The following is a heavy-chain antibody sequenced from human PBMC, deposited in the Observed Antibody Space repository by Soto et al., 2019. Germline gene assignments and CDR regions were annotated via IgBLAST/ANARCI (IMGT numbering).Heavy chain of an antibody. CDR2: ISGSGGST. D-gene: IGHD6-13*01. Sequence: SLRLSCAASGFTFSSYAMSWVRQAPGKGLEWVSAISGSGGSTYYADSVKGRFTISRDNSKNTLYLQMNSLRAEDTAVYYCAKDSLYSSRFFDYWGQGTLVTVSS. V-gene: IGHV3-23*01. J-gene: IGHJ4*02. CDR3: AKDSLYSSRFFDY. CDR1: GFTFSSYA.